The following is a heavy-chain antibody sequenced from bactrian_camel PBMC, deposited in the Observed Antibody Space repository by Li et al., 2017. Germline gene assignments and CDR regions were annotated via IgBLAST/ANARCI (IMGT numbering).Heavy chain of an antibody. D-gene: IGHD1*01. Sequence: VQLVESGGGLVQPGGSLRLSCAASGFTFSSAAMSWVRQAPGKGLEWVSTIGNDASRTYYADFVKGRATISKDIVKTMLYLQLNSLQSDDTALYYCARAFTTGRGDAYKHWGQGTQVTVS. V-gene: IGHV3S40*01. CDR1: GFTFSSAA. J-gene: IGHJ4*01. CDR2: IGNDASRT. CDR3: ARAFTTGRGDAYKH.